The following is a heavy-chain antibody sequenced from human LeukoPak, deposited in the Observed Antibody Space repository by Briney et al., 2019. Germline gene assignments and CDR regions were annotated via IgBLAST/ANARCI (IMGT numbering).Heavy chain of an antibody. J-gene: IGHJ4*02. CDR1: GGSISSSNW. CDR2: IYYSGST. CDR3: ARVNTYYYDSSGAETLDY. V-gene: IGHV4-31*11. D-gene: IGHD3-22*01. Sequence: KPSETLSLTCAVSGGSISSSNWWSWVRQHPGKGLEWIGYIYYSGSTYYNPSLKSRVTISVDTSKNQFSLKLSSVTAADTAVYYCARVNTYYYDSSGAETLDYWGQGTLVTVSS.